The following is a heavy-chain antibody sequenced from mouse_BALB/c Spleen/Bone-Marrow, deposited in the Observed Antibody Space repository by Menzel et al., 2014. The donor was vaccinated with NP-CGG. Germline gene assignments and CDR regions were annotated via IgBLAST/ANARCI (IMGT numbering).Heavy chain of an antibody. V-gene: IGHV1-9*01. J-gene: IGHJ2*01. CDR1: GYTFSSCW. Sequence: QVQLQQSGAELMKPGASVKISCKATGYTFSSCWIEFIKQRPGHGLEWIGEILPGSGSTHYNEKFKGRATFTADTSSNTAYMQLSSLTSEDSAVYYCARGIRNYFDYWGQGTTLTVSS. CDR2: ILPGSGST. CDR3: ARGIRNYFDY. D-gene: IGHD3-2*02.